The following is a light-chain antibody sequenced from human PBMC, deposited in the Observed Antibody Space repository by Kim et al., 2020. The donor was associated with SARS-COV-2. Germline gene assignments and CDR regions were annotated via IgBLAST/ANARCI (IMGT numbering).Light chain of an antibody. Sequence: QSALTQPASVSGSPGQSITISCTGTSSDVGGYNYVSWYQQHPGKAPKLMIYDVIKRPSGVSTRFSGSKSGNTASLTISGLQAEDEADYYCSSYTSSSTYVFGTGTKVT. CDR3: SSYTSSSTYV. CDR2: DVI. J-gene: IGLJ1*01. V-gene: IGLV2-14*01. CDR1: SSDVGGYNY.